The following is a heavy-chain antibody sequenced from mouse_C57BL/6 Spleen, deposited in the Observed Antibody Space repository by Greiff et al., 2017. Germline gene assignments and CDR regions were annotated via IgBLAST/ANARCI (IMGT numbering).Heavy chain of an antibody. CDR3: APMRRYWYFDV. J-gene: IGHJ1*03. CDR2: IDPSDSYT. CDR1: GYTFTSYW. Sequence: VQLQQPGAELVKPGASVKLSCKASGYTFTSYWMQWVKQRPGQGLEWIGEIDPSDSYTNYNQKFKGKATLTVDTSSSTAYMQLSSLTSEDSAVYYCAPMRRYWYFDVWGTGTTVTVSS. V-gene: IGHV1-50*01.